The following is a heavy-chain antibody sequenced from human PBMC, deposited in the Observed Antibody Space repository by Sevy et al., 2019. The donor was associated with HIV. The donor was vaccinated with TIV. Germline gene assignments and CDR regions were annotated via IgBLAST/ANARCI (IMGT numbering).Heavy chain of an antibody. CDR1: GFTFSNYA. D-gene: IGHD2-2*01. CDR3: ARDRSTTWINYFFDF. Sequence: GGSLRLSCAASGFTFSNYAIHWVRQAPGKGLEWVAVVSYDGSKKYYADSVKGRFTISGDNSKNTLYLQMNSLRVEDTAVYYCARDRSTTWINYFFDFWGQGTLVTVSS. J-gene: IGHJ4*02. V-gene: IGHV3-30*01. CDR2: VSYDGSKK.